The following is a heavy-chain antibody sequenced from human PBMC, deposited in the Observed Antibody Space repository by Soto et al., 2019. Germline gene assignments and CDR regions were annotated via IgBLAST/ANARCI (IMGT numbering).Heavy chain of an antibody. CDR3: ARQRPTDGRWEFANYYGMDV. CDR1: GGSISSNSYY. V-gene: IGHV4-39*01. Sequence: SETLSLTCTVSGGSISSNSYYWDWIRQPPGKGLEWIGSMYYSGATYHNPSLQSRVTISVDTSKNQFSLHLSSVTAADTAVYYCARQRPTDGRWEFANYYGMDVWGQGTPVTVSS. D-gene: IGHD1-26*01. CDR2: MYYSGAT. J-gene: IGHJ6*02.